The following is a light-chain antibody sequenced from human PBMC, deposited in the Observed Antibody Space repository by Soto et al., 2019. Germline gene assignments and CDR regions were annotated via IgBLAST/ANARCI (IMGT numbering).Light chain of an antibody. CDR3: QQYNDWPPGGT. J-gene: IGKJ1*01. CDR2: GAS. V-gene: IGKV3-15*01. Sequence: EIVMTQSPATLSVSPGERATLSCRASQSVNNNLAWYQQKPGQAPRLLIYGASTRATGIPARFSGSGSGTEFTLTISSLQSEDFAVYYWQQYNDWPPGGTFGQGNKVEIK. CDR1: QSVNNN.